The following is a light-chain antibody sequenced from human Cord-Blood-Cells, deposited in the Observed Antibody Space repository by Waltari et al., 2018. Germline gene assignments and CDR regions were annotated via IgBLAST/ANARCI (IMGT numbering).Light chain of an antibody. V-gene: IGLV2-23*03. Sequence: QSALTQPASVSGSPGQSITISCTGTSSDVGSYNLVSWYQQHPGKAPKLMIYEGSKRPSGVSNRFSGSNSGNTASLTISGLQAEDEAAYYCCSYAGSSTFVVFGGGTKLTVL. CDR1: SSDVGSYNL. CDR2: EGS. CDR3: CSYAGSSTFVV. J-gene: IGLJ2*01.